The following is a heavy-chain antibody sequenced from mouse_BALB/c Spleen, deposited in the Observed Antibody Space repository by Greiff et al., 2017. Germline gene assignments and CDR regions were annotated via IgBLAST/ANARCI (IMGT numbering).Heavy chain of an antibody. Sequence: VQLVESGAELVRPGVSVKISCKGSGYTFTDYAMHWVKQSHAKSLEWIGVISTYYGDASYNQKFKGKATMTVDKSSSTAYMELARLTSEDSAIYYCAGGLRLRGYAMDYWGQGTSVTVSA. J-gene: IGHJ4*01. CDR3: AGGLRLRGYAMDY. D-gene: IGHD1-2*01. CDR2: ISTYYGDA. CDR1: GYTFTDYA. V-gene: IGHV1S137*01.